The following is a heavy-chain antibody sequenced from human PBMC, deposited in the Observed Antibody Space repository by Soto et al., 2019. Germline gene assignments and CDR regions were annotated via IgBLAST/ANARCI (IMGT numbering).Heavy chain of an antibody. CDR3: ARRMGLYYYDGYAFDI. CDR1: GFTFSSYS. V-gene: IGHV3-21*01. D-gene: IGHD3-22*01. J-gene: IGHJ3*02. Sequence: PGGSLRLSCAASGFTFSSYSMNWVRQAPGKGLEWVSSISSGSSYIYYADSVKGRFTISRDNAKNSLYLQMNSLRAEDTAVYYCARRMGLYYYDGYAFDIWGQGTMVTVSS. CDR2: ISSGSSYI.